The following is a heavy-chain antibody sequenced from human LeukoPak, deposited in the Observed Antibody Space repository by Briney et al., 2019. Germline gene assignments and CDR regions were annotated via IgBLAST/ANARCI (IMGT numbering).Heavy chain of an antibody. CDR3: ARDATLSSWYGANWFDP. Sequence: ASVKVSCKASGYTFTGYYMHWVRQAPGQGLEWMGWINPNSGGTNYAQKFQGRVTMTRDTSISTAYMELSRLRSDDTAVYYCARDATLSSWYGANWFDPWGQGTLVTVSS. V-gene: IGHV1-2*02. J-gene: IGHJ5*02. D-gene: IGHD6-13*01. CDR1: GYTFTGYY. CDR2: INPNSGGT.